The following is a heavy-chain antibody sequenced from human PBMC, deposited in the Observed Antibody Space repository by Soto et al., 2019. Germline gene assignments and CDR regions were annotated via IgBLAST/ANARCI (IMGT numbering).Heavy chain of an antibody. CDR1: GYIFTSYG. CDR2: ISAYNGNT. D-gene: IGHD2-2*01. Sequence: ASVKVSCKASGYIFTSYGISWVRQAPGQGLEWMGWISAYNGNTNYAQKLQGRVTMTTDTSTSTAYMELRSLRSDDTAVYYCARVDCTSCYSYYYYGMDVWGQGTTVTVS. V-gene: IGHV1-18*04. CDR3: ARVDCTSCYSYYYYGMDV. J-gene: IGHJ6*02.